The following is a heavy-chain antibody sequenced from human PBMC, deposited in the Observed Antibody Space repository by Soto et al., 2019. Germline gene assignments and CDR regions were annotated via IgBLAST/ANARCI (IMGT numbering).Heavy chain of an antibody. CDR3: ARARRYCSGGSCYLLDY. CDR2: IYYSGST. J-gene: IGHJ4*02. Sequence: QVQLQESGPGLVKPSETLSLTCTVSGGSVSSGSYYWSWIRQPPGKGLEWIGYIYYSGSTNYNPSLKSRVTISVAPSKNQFSLKLSSVTAADTAVYYCARARRYCSGGSCYLLDYWGQGTLVTVSS. V-gene: IGHV4-61*01. D-gene: IGHD2-15*01. CDR1: GGSVSSGSYY.